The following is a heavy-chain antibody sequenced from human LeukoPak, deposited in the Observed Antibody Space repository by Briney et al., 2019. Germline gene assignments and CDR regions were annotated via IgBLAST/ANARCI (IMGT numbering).Heavy chain of an antibody. V-gene: IGHV3-48*01. CDR3: ARDFPNSWYPYFRH. CDR2: ISSSSSTI. Sequence: PGGSLRLSCAASGFTFSSYSMNWVRQAPGKGLEWVSYISSSSSTIYYADSVKGRFTISRDNAKNSLYLQMNSLRAEDTAVYYCARDFPNSWYPYFRHWGQGTLVTVSS. J-gene: IGHJ1*01. D-gene: IGHD6-13*01. CDR1: GFTFSSYS.